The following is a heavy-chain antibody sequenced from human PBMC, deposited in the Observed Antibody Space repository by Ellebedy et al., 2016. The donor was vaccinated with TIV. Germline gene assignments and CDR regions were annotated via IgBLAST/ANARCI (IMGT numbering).Heavy chain of an antibody. J-gene: IGHJ4*02. CDR2: IYYSGNT. V-gene: IGHV4-39*01. CDR3: ARRRVTIPRADAYFDY. CDR1: GGSISSSSYY. Sequence: GSLRLSXTVSGGSISSSSYYWGWIRQPPGKGLEWIGSIYYSGNTYYNPSLKSRVTISIDTSKNQFSLRLSSVTAADTAIYRCARRRVTIPRADAYFDYWGQGILVTVSS. D-gene: IGHD3-3*01.